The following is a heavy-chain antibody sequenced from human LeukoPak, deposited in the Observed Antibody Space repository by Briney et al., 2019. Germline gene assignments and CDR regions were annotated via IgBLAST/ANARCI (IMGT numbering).Heavy chain of an antibody. J-gene: IGHJ4*02. CDR1: GGSFSSYY. D-gene: IGHD3-10*01. Sequence: SETLSLTCAAYGGSFSSYYRSWIRQPPGKGLEWIGEINHSGSTNYNPSLKSGVTISVATSKNKFYLTLSSVTAADTAVYYCARGRFYYGSGSLLYFDYWGQGTLVTVSS. V-gene: IGHV4-34*01. CDR3: ARGRFYYGSGSLLYFDY. CDR2: INHSGST.